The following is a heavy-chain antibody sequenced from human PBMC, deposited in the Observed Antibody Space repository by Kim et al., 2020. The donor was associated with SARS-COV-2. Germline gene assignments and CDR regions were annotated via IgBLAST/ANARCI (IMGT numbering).Heavy chain of an antibody. J-gene: IGHJ6*02. Sequence: VKGRFTISRDNSKNTLYLQMNSLRAEDTAVYYCAREINWPGNYYYYGMDVWGQGTTVTVSS. CDR3: AREINWPGNYYYYGMDV. D-gene: IGHD1-1*01. V-gene: IGHV3-30*01.